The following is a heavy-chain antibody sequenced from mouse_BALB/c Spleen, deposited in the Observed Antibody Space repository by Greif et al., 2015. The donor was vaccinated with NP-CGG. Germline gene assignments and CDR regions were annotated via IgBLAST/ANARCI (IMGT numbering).Heavy chain of an antibody. J-gene: IGHJ2*01. V-gene: IGHV1-14*01. CDR1: GYTFTSYV. CDR3: AWGGYHAEGFDY. CDR2: INPYNDGT. D-gene: IGHD2-2*01. Sequence: EVQLQQSRPGLVKPGASVKMSCKASGYTFTSYVMHWVKQKPGQGLEWIGYINPYNDGTKYNEKFKGKATLTSDKSSSTAYMELSSLTSEDSAVYYCAWGGYHAEGFDYWGQGTTLTVSS.